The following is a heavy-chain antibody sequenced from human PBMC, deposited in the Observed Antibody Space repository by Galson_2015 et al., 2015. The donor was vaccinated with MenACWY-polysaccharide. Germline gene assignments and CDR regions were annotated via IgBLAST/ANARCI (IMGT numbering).Heavy chain of an antibody. J-gene: IGHJ3*02. V-gene: IGHV3-48*03. Sequence: TLRLSCAASGFTFSSYEMNWVRQALGKGLEWVSYISSSGSTIYYADSVKGRFTISRDNAKNSLYLQMNSLRAEDTAVYYCARQGVVVVTDDGDAFDIWGQGTMVTVSS. CDR2: ISSSGSTI. CDR1: GFTFSSYE. D-gene: IGHD2-21*02. CDR3: ARQGVVVVTDDGDAFDI.